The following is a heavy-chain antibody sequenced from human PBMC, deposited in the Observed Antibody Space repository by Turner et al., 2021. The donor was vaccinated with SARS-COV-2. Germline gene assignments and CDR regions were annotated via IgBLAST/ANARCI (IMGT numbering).Heavy chain of an antibody. CDR3: ARHPLNYDFWSGYYYYGMDV. CDR2: IYYSGST. D-gene: IGHD3-3*01. V-gene: IGHV4-59*08. Sequence: QVQLQESGPGLVKPSETLSLTCTVAGGSISSYYWSWIRQPSGKGLEWIGYIYYSGSTNYNPSLKSRVTISVDTSKNQFSLKLSSVTAADTAVYYCARHPLNYDFWSGYYYYGMDVWGQGTTVTVSS. J-gene: IGHJ6*02. CDR1: GGSISSYY.